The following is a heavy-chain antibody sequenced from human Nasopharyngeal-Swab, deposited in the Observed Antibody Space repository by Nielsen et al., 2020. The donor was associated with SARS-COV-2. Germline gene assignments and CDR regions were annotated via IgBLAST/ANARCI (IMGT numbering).Heavy chain of an antibody. CDR2: IYYSGST. CDR3: ARHGGPSRMPSYSTYYYYGMDV. J-gene: IGHJ6*02. D-gene: IGHD2-15*01. Sequence: WMRQPPGKGLEWLGSIYYSGSTYYNPSLKSRVTISVDTSKNQFSLKLSSVTAADTAVYYCARHGGPSRMPSYSTYYYYGMDVWGQGTTVTVSS. V-gene: IGHV4-39*01.